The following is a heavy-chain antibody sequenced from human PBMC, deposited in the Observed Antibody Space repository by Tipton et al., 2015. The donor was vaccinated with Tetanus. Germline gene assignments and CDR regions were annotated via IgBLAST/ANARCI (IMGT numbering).Heavy chain of an antibody. CDR2: TYYSGST. V-gene: IGHV4-61*01. CDR1: GASIGSISYY. J-gene: IGHJ4*02. CDR3: ARANYDFPKKGPFDS. D-gene: IGHD3-3*01. Sequence: TLSLTCTVSGASIGSISYYWSWIRQPPGKGLEWIGYTYYSGSTGYNPSLKSRVTISIDSSKNQFSLKLTSVTAADTAVYYCARANYDFPKKGPFDSWGQGTLVIVSS.